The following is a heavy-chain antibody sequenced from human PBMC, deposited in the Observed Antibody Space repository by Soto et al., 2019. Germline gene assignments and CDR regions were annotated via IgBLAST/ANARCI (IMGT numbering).Heavy chain of an antibody. J-gene: IGHJ4*02. D-gene: IGHD2-8*01. CDR1: GYNFIDHW. V-gene: IGHV5-51*01. CDR3: ARPTSCTNTHCSPFDY. CDR2: IYPHDSDT. Sequence: PGESLKISCEGSGYNFIDHWIAWVRQMPGKGLEWMGIIYPHDSDTTYSPSFLGQVTISADKSINTAYLQWSSLEASDTAMYYCARPTSCTNTHCSPFDYWGQGTLVTVSS.